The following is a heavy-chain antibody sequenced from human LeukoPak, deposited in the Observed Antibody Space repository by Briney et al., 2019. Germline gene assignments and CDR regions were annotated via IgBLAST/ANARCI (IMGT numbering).Heavy chain of an antibody. J-gene: IGHJ5*02. CDR1: GGSISSGGYY. V-gene: IGHV4-31*03. D-gene: IGHD3-10*01. CDR3: ARTNQLLWFGEHPYNWFDP. CDR2: IYYSGST. Sequence: PSETLSLTCTVSGGSISSGGYYWSWIRQHPGKGLEWIGYIYYSGSTYYNPSLKSRVTISVDTSKNQFSLKLSSVTAADTAVYYCARTNQLLWFGEHPYNWFDPWGQGTVVTVSS.